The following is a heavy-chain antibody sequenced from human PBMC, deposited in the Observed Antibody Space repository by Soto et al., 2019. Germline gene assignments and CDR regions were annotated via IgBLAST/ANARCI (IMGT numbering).Heavy chain of an antibody. CDR2: IYYSGST. CDR1: GGSISSYY. Sequence: QVQLQESGPGLVKPSETLSLTCTVSGGSISSYYWSWIRQPPGKGLEWIGYIYYSGSTNYNPSLKSRVTISVDTSKNQFSLKLSSVTAADTAVYYCARERGYDAFDIWGQGTMVTVSS. CDR3: ARERGYDAFDI. D-gene: IGHD2-15*01. J-gene: IGHJ3*02. V-gene: IGHV4-59*01.